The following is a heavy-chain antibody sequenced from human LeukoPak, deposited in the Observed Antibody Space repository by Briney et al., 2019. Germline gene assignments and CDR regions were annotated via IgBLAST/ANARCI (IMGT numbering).Heavy chain of an antibody. D-gene: IGHD3-22*01. J-gene: IGHJ4*02. CDR3: ARSGYYDSSGYFSPFDY. Sequence: SETLSLTCAVYGGSFSGYYWSWIRQPPGKGLEWIGEINRSGSTNYNPSLKSRVTISVDTSKNQFSLKLSSVTAADTAVYYCARSGYYDSSGYFSPFDYWGQGTLVTVSS. CDR1: GGSFSGYY. V-gene: IGHV4-34*01. CDR2: INRSGST.